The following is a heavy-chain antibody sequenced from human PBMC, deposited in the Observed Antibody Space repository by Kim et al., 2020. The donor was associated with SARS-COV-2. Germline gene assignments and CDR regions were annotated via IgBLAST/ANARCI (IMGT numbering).Heavy chain of an antibody. CDR3: ARDAGGSGWPVTYYYGGMDL. D-gene: IGHD6-19*01. J-gene: IGHJ6*02. Sequence: GGSLRLSCAASGFTFSSYAMNWVRQAPGKGLEWVAVISYDGSNKYYADSVKGRFTISRDNSKNTLYLQMNSLRAEDTAVYYCARDAGGSGWPVTYYYGGMDLRGQGTTVT. CDR2: ISYDGSNK. CDR1: GFTFSSYA. V-gene: IGHV3-30*04.